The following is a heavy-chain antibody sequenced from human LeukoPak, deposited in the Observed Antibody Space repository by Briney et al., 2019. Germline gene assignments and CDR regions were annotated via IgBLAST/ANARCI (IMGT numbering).Heavy chain of an antibody. Sequence: SETLSLTCAVYGGSFSGYYWSWIRQPPGKGLEWIGVINHSGSTNYNPSLKSRATISVDTSKNQFSLKLSSVTAADTAVYYCARGSRWLRIFDYWGQGTLVTVSS. CDR3: ARGSRWLRIFDY. CDR2: INHSGST. J-gene: IGHJ4*02. D-gene: IGHD5-24*01. CDR1: GGSFSGYY. V-gene: IGHV4-34*01.